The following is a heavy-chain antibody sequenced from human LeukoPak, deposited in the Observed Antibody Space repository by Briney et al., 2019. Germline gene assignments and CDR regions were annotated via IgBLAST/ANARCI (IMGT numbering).Heavy chain of an antibody. CDR2: ISSSSSYI. CDR1: GFTFSSYS. V-gene: IGHV3-21*04. Sequence: PGGSLRLSCAASGFTFSSYSMNWVRQAPGKGLEWVSSISSSSSYIYYADSVKGRFTISRDNAKNSLYLQMNSLRAEDMALYYCAKSLNYYDSSGMGYWGQGTLVTVSS. J-gene: IGHJ4*02. D-gene: IGHD3-22*01. CDR3: AKSLNYYDSSGMGY.